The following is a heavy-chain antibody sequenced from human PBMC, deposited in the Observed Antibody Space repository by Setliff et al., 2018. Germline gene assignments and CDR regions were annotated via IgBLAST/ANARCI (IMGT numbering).Heavy chain of an antibody. CDR3: AKDHRALYIAVAGSPFN. D-gene: IGHD6-19*01. CDR1: EFTFNTYA. J-gene: IGHJ1*01. V-gene: IGHV3-23*01. CDR2: ISGSGRNT. Sequence: GGSLRLSCAASEFTFNTYAVSWVRQAPGMGLEWVSAISGSGRNTYYADSVKGRFTIAIDTSRKTPSLQMNSLAAEDAAVYYCAKDHRALYIAVAGSPFNWGQGTLVTVSS.